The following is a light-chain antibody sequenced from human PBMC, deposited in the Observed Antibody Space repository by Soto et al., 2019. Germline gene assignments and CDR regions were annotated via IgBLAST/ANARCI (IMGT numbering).Light chain of an antibody. CDR1: SSDVGGYNY. CDR3: SSYAGSNIDV. V-gene: IGLV2-8*01. J-gene: IGLJ1*01. CDR2: EVS. Sequence: QSALTQPPSASGSPGQSVTISCTGTSSDVGGYNYVSWYQHHPGKAPKVMIYEVSKRPSGVPDRFSGSKSGNTASLTVSGLQAEDEADYYCSSYAGSNIDVFGTGTKVTVL.